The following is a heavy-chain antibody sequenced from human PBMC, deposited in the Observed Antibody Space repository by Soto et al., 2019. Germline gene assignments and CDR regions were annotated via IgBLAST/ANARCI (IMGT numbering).Heavy chain of an antibody. J-gene: IGHJ6*02. D-gene: IGHD2-2*01. Sequence: PGECLKISCKGSGYSLTSYWIAWVRQRPGKGLEWMGIMYPGDSDTRYSPSFQGQVTISADKSISTAYLQWSSLKAADTAMYFCARQTCSSTRCYYGMDVWGQGTTVTVSS. V-gene: IGHV5-51*01. CDR3: ARQTCSSTRCYYGMDV. CDR1: GYSLTSYW. CDR2: MYPGDSDT.